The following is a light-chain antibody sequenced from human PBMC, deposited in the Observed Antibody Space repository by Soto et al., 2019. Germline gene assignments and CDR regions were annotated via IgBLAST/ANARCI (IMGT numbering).Light chain of an antibody. J-gene: IGLJ1*01. Sequence: QSALTQPASVSGSPGQSITISCTGTSSDVGGYNYVSWYQQHPGKAPKLVIYEVSNRPSGVSNRFSGSKSGNTASLTISGLQAEDEADYHCSSYTTSITAFGTGRKVIGL. CDR2: EVS. CDR3: SSYTTSITA. CDR1: SSDVGGYNY. V-gene: IGLV2-14*01.